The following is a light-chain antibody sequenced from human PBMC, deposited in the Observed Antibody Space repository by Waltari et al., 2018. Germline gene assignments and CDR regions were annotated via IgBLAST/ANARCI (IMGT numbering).Light chain of an antibody. CDR2: DVS. CDR1: SSDVGGYNY. J-gene: IGLJ1*01. V-gene: IGLV2-14*01. CDR3: SSYTSSSTYV. Sequence: QSALTQPAPVSGSPGQSITISCTGTSSDVGGYNYVSWYQQHPGKAPKPMIYDVSKRPSGVSNRFSGSKSGNTASLTISALQAEDEADYYCSSYTSSSTYVFGTGTKVTVL.